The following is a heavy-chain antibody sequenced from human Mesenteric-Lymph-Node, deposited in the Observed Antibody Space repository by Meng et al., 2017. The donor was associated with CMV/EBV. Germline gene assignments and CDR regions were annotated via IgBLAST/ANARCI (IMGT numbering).Heavy chain of an antibody. J-gene: IGHJ6*02. CDR3: ARVLGYCSSTSCYARAGMDV. V-gene: IGHV1-8*02. CDR2: MNPNSGNT. CDR1: GYTFTSYD. Sequence: ASVKVSCKASGYTFTSYDINWVRQATGQGLEWMGWMNPNSGNTGYAQKFQGRVTMTRDTSISTAYMELSRLRSDDTAVYYCARVLGYCSSTSCYARAGMDVWGQGTTVTVSS. D-gene: IGHD2-2*01.